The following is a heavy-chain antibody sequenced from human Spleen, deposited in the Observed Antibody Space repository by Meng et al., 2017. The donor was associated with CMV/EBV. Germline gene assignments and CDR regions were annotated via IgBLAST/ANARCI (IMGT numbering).Heavy chain of an antibody. V-gene: IGHV3-48*03. CDR2: ISSSGSTI. D-gene: IGHD3-16*01. Sequence: GGSLSLSCAASGFTFSSYDMNWVRQTPGKGLEWVSFISSSGSTIYYADSVKGRFIISRDNAKNSLYLQMTSLRAEDTAVYYCARDWALDVWGQGTTVTVSS. CDR3: ARDWALDV. J-gene: IGHJ6*02. CDR1: GFTFSSYD.